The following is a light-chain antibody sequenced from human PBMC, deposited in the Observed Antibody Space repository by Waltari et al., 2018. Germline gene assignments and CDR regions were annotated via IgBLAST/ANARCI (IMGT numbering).Light chain of an antibody. CDR2: DAS. J-gene: IGKJ1*01. CDR3: QMYVRLPVT. V-gene: IGKV3-20*01. Sequence: EIVLTQSPVTLSLSPGERATLSCRASQSVGRYLAWYKQQHGQAPRLLIYDASTRATGIPDRFSGGGSGTDFSLTISRLEPEDFAVYYCQMYVRLPVTFGQGTKVEI. CDR1: QSVGRY.